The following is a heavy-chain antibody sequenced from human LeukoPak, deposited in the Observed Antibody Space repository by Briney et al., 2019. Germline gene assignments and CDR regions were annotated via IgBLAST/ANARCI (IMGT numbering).Heavy chain of an antibody. Sequence: GGSLRLSCAASGFTFSSYGMHWVRQAPGKGLEWVAVISYDGSNKYYADSVKGRFTISRDNSKNTLYLQMNSLRAEDTAVYYCARVGSGSYFLDGFDIWGQGTMVTVSS. CDR3: ARVGSGSYFLDGFDI. CDR2: ISYDGSNK. J-gene: IGHJ3*02. D-gene: IGHD1-26*01. CDR1: GFTFSSYG. V-gene: IGHV3-30*03.